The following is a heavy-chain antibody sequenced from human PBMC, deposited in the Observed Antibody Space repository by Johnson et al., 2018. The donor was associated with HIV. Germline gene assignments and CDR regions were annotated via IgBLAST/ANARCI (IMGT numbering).Heavy chain of an antibody. J-gene: IGHJ3*02. V-gene: IGHV3-11*04. Sequence: QVQLVESGGGVVQPGRSLRLSCAASGFTFSDYYMSWLRQAPGKGLEWVSYISSGGSTIYYADSVKGRFTISRDNSKNSLYLQMNSLRAEDTAVYYCARAAYSGSHQDAFDIWGQGTMVTVSS. CDR1: GFTFSDYY. CDR2: ISSGGSTI. CDR3: ARAAYSGSHQDAFDI. D-gene: IGHD1-26*01.